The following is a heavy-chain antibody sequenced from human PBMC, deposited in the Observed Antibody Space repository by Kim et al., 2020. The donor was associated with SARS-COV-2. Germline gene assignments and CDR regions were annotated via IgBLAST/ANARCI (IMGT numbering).Heavy chain of an antibody. CDR1: GFTFSNTW. J-gene: IGHJ4*01. CDR2: IKNNAQGATT. CDR3: TTDATTTPSNYFDY. V-gene: IGHV3-15*01. Sequence: GGSLRLSCAASGFTFSNTWMTWVRQAPGKGLEWVGRIKNNAQGATTDYAAHVKGTFTISRDNSENTLYMHRNSAKIEDTAVYYCTTDATTTPSNYFDYWG. D-gene: IGHD1-26*01.